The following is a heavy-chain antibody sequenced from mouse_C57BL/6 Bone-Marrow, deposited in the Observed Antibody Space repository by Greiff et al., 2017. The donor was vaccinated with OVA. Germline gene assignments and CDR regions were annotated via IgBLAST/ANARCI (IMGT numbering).Heavy chain of an antibody. CDR3: ARYRSNYYFDY. D-gene: IGHD2-5*01. CDR1: GFTFTDYY. Sequence: VQLKESGGGLVQPGGSLSLSCAASGFTFTDYYMSWVRQPPGKALEWLGFIRNKANGYTTEYSASVKGRFTISRDNSQSILYLQMNALRAEDSATYYCARYRSNYYFDYWGQGTTLTVSS. J-gene: IGHJ2*01. CDR2: IRNKANGYTT. V-gene: IGHV7-3*01.